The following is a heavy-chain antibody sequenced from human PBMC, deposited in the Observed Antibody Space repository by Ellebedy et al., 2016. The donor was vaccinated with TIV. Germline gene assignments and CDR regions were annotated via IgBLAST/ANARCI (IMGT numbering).Heavy chain of an antibody. CDR3: AAVVYYDILTGSRMDV. CDR2: ISSNGGST. J-gene: IGHJ6*02. Sequence: GESLKISCSASGFTFSSYAMHWVRQAPGKGLEYVSAISSNGGSTYYADSVKGRFTISRDNSKNTLYLQMNSLRAEDTAVYYCAAVVYYDILTGSRMDVWGQGTTVTVSS. CDR1: GFTFSSYA. V-gene: IGHV3-64*04. D-gene: IGHD3-9*01.